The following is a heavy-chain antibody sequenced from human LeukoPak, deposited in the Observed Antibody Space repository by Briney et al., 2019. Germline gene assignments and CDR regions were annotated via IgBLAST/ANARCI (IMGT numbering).Heavy chain of an antibody. D-gene: IGHD3-10*01. CDR2: IYSGGAT. CDR1: GFTVSSNY. Sequence: GSLRLSCAASGFTVSSNYMSWVRQAPGKGLEWVSVIYSGGATYYADSVKGRFTISRDNSKNTLYLQMNSLRVEDTAVYYCARVGLLWSNWFDPWGQGNLVTVSS. CDR3: ARVGLLWSNWFDP. V-gene: IGHV3-53*01. J-gene: IGHJ5*02.